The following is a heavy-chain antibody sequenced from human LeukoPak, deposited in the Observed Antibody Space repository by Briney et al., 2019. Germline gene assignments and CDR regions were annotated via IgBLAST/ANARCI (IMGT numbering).Heavy chain of an antibody. CDR3: AKHHCSSTSCYTWNWFDP. Sequence: PSETLSLTCAVYGGSFSGYYWSWVRQAPGKGLEWVSAISGSGGSTYYADSVKGRFTISRDNSKNTLYLQMNSLRAEDTAVYYCAKHHCSSTSCYTWNWFDPWGQGTLVTVSS. CDR2: ISGSGGST. V-gene: IGHV3-23*01. J-gene: IGHJ5*02. D-gene: IGHD2-2*02. CDR1: GGSFSGYY.